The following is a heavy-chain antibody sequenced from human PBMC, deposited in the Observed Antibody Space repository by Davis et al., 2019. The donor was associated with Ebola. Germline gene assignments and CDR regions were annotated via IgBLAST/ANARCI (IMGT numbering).Heavy chain of an antibody. V-gene: IGHV4-31*03. J-gene: IGHJ5*02. CDR1: GGSISSGGTY. CDR2: IFYSGTT. Sequence: MPSETLSLTCTVSGGSISSGGTYWSWVRQHPGKGLEWIGHIFYSGTTQYNPSLKSRLTMSLDTSKNQFSLKLSSVTAADSAVYFCARGKGSGWSVWFGPWGQGTLVPVSS. D-gene: IGHD6-19*01. CDR3: ARGKGSGWSVWFGP.